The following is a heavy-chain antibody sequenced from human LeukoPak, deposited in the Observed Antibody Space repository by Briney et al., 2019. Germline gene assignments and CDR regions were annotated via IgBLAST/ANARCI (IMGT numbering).Heavy chain of an antibody. CDR2: ISYDGSNK. D-gene: IGHD3-16*01. V-gene: IGHV3-30*03. Sequence: GGSLRLSCAASGFTFSSYGMHWVRQAPGKGLEWVAVISYDGSNKYYADSVKGRFTISRDNAKNSLYLQMNSLRAEDTAVYYCARDLLGAGVAFDIWGQGTMVTVSS. CDR1: GFTFSSYG. J-gene: IGHJ3*02. CDR3: ARDLLGAGVAFDI.